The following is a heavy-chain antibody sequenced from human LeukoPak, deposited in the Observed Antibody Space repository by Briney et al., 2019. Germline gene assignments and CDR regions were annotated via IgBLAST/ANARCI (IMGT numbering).Heavy chain of an antibody. Sequence: GGSLRLSCAASGFTFSSYAMSWVRQAPGKGLEWVSAISGSGGSTYYADSVKGRFTISRDNSKNTLYLQMNSLRAEDTAVYYCARGPFWGVVVANLWDWGQGTLVTVSS. CDR2: ISGSGGST. V-gene: IGHV3-23*01. CDR3: ARGPFWGVVVANLWD. CDR1: GFTFSSYA. J-gene: IGHJ4*02. D-gene: IGHD2-15*01.